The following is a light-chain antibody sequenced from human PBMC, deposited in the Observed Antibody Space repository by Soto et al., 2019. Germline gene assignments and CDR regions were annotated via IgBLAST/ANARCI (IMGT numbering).Light chain of an antibody. CDR3: QEYISFS. J-gene: IGKJ2*01. V-gene: IGKV1-5*03. Sequence: DIQMTQSPSALSASVRDRVTITCRASQSISNWLAWFQQKPGKAPTLLIYKASNLESGVPPRFSGSGSGTEFTLTLTSLQPEDFATYYCQEYISFSFGQGTELEIK. CDR1: QSISNW. CDR2: KAS.